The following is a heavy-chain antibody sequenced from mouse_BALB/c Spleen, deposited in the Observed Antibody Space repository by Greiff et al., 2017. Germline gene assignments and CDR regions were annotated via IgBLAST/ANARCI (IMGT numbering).Heavy chain of an antibody. CDR3: AKTTATWYFDV. J-gene: IGHJ1*01. D-gene: IGHD1-2*01. V-gene: IGHV1-87*01. Sequence: VKLMESGAELARPGASVKLSCKASGYTFTSYWMQWVKQRPGQGLEWIGAIYPGDGDTRYTQKFKGKATLTADKSSSTAYMQLSSLASEDSAVYYCAKTTATWYFDVWGAGTTVTVSS. CDR1: GYTFTSYW. CDR2: IYPGDGDT.